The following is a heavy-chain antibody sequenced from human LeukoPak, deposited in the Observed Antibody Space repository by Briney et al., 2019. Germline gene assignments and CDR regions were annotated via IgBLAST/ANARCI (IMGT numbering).Heavy chain of an antibody. CDR1: GFTFSSYW. D-gene: IGHD3-22*01. J-gene: IGHJ5*02. CDR3: ARPLYYYDSSGYRWFDP. Sequence: GGSLRLSCAASGFTFSSYWMSWVRQAPGKGLEWVANIKQDGSEKYYVDSVKGRFTISRDNAKNSLYLQMNSLRAEDTAVYYCARPLYYYDSSGYRWFDPWGQGTLVTVSS. V-gene: IGHV3-7*01. CDR2: IKQDGSEK.